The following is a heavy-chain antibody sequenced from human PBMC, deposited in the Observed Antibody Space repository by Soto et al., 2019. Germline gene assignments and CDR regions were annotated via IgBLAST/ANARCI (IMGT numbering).Heavy chain of an antibody. J-gene: IGHJ4*02. CDR2: MNPNKGHT. CDR1: GYIFTSFD. CDR3: ARGPNYFDY. Sequence: QVQLVQSGAEVKKPGASVKVSCEASGYIFTSFDIHWVRQAPGQGLEWMGWMNPNKGHTGYAEKFQGRVTMTRNTSMKIAYMELSSLRSDDTAVYYCARGPNYFDYWGQGTLVTFSS. V-gene: IGHV1-8*01.